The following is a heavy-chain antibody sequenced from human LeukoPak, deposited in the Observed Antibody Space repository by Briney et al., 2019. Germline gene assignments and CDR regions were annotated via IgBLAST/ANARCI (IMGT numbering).Heavy chain of an antibody. CDR1: GGSISSGGYY. J-gene: IGHJ4*02. D-gene: IGHD3-22*01. CDR3: ARVSSGRKVAADY. V-gene: IGHV4-31*03. Sequence: KPSETLSLTCTVSGGSISSGGYYWSWIRQHPGKGLEWIGYIYYSGSTYYNPSLKSRVTISVDTSKNQFSLKLSSVTAADTAVYYCARVSSGRKVAADYWGQGTLVTVSS. CDR2: IYYSGST.